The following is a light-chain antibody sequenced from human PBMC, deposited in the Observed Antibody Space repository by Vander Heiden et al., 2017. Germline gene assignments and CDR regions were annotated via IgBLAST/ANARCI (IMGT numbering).Light chain of an antibody. CDR2: TAS. V-gene: IGKV2-40*01. CDR3: RQRLKFPST. CDR1: QSLLDSDDGNTY. J-gene: IGKJ2*01. Sequence: DIVMTQTPLSLPVTPGEPASISCRSSQSLLDSDDGNTYLDWYLQKPGQSPQLLIYTASYRASGVPDRFSGSGSGTDFTLKISSVEAEDVGVYYWRQRLKFPSTFGQGTKMEIK.